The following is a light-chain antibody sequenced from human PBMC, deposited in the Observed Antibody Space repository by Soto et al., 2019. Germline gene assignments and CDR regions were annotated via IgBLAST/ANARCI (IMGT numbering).Light chain of an antibody. CDR2: GAS. J-gene: IGKJ1*01. V-gene: IGKV3-20*01. CDR3: QRYGSSTT. Sequence: EVVMTQSPVTLSVSLGGSATLSCRASQSVDGYLAWYQQKPGQAPRLLIYGASTRATVVTARFSGGGSGTYFTLTISRLEPEDFAVYYCQRYGSSTTFGQGTKVDIK. CDR1: QSVDGY.